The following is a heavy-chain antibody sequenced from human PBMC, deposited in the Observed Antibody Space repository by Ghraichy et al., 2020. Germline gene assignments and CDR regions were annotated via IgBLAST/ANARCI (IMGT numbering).Heavy chain of an antibody. Sequence: GGSLRLSCAASGFTFSSYWMHWVRQAPGKGLVWVSRINSDGSSTSYADSVKGRFTISRDNAKNTLYLQMNGLRAEDTAGYYRARMLIRGLGYMDVWGQGTTVTVSS. CDR2: INSDGSST. V-gene: IGHV3-74*01. J-gene: IGHJ6*02. CDR3: ARMLIRGLGYMDV. CDR1: GFTFSSYW. D-gene: IGHD3-10*01.